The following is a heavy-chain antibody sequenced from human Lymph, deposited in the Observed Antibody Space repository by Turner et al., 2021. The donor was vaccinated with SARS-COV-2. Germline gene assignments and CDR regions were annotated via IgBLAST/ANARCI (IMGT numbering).Heavy chain of an antibody. Sequence: QVQLVQSGAEVTKPWASVTVSCKASGYTFTSYYMHWVRQAPGQGLEWMGIINPSGDSTSYEQKFKGRVTMTRDTSTSTVYMELSSLRSEDTAVYYCARVGPGGFDYWGQGTPVTVSS. CDR1: GYTFTSYY. D-gene: IGHD3-10*01. V-gene: IGHV1-46*01. CDR2: INPSGDST. CDR3: ARVGPGGFDY. J-gene: IGHJ4*02.